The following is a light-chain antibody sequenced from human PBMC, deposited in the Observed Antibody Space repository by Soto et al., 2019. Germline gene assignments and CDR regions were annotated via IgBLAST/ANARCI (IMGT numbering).Light chain of an antibody. CDR3: AAWDDSLNGYV. Sequence: QSVLTQPPSASGTPGQRVAISCSGGSSNIGSNTVNWFQQVPGTAPKLLIHTNDQRPSGVPARFSGSKSVTSASLAISGLQSEDEADYYCAAWDDSLNGYVFGTGTKVT. J-gene: IGLJ1*01. V-gene: IGLV1-44*01. CDR2: TND. CDR1: SSNIGSNT.